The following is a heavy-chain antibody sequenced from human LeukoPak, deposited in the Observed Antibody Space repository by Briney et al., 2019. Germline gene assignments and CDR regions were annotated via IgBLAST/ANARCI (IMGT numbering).Heavy chain of an antibody. CDR2: ISGSGGST. CDR3: AKDLITMIVVDVFDY. V-gene: IGHV3-23*01. Sequence: GGSLRLSWAAAGFTFSSDAMSWVRQAPGKGLEWVSAISGSGGSTYYADSVKGRFTISRDNSKNTLYLQMNSLRAEDTAVYYCAKDLITMIVVDVFDYWGQGTLVTVSS. CDR1: GFTFSSDA. J-gene: IGHJ4*02. D-gene: IGHD3-22*01.